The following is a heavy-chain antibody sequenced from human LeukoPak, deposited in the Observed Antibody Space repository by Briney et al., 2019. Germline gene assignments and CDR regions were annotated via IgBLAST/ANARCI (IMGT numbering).Heavy chain of an antibody. V-gene: IGHV3-7*01. J-gene: IGHJ3*02. D-gene: IGHD5-18*01. CDR1: GFTFSSYW. CDR3: ARASGYSYGSDAFDI. CDR2: IKQDGSEK. Sequence: GGSLRLSCAASGFTFSSYWMSWVRQAPGKGLEWVANIKQDGSEKYYVDSVKGRFTISRDNANNSLYLQMNSLRAGDTAVYYCARASGYSYGSDAFDIWGQGTMVTVSS.